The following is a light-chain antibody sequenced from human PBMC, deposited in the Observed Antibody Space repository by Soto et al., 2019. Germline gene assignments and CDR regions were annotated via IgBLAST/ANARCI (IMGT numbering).Light chain of an antibody. Sequence: EIVLTQSPRTLSLSPRDRSFLSCRASQSVSRSLTCYQHKPGQAPRLLIYDASTRATGIPRRFSGSGSGTDFTLTISRLEPEDFAVYYCQQRSNRFGGGTKVDIK. V-gene: IGKV3-11*01. CDR2: DAS. CDR1: QSVSRS. CDR3: QQRSNR. J-gene: IGKJ4*01.